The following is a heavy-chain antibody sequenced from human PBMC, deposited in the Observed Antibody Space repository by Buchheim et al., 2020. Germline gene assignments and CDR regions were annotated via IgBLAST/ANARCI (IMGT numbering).Heavy chain of an antibody. D-gene: IGHD3-16*01. CDR2: ISSGSGYI. Sequence: EVRWLKSGGALLHLGGSLRSSCEAPGFTFSGIAMGWVGKAPGKGLEWASSISSGSGYISYPDPLKGRFTISRNKPRTSLYLQMNSLRAEDTAVYYCARDSGGYFDYWGQGTL. J-gene: IGHJ4*02. V-gene: IGHV3-21*01. CDR1: GFTFSGIA. CDR3: ARDSGGYFDY.